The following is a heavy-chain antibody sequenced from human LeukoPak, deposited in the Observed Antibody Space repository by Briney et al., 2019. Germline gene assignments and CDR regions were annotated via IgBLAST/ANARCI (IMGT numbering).Heavy chain of an antibody. J-gene: IGHJ4*02. CDR2: IYHSRST. Sequence: SESLSLTCAVSGYSISSGYYWGWIRQPPGKGLEWIGSIYHSRSTYYNPSLKSRVTISVDTSKNQFSLKLSSVTAADTAVYYCARGAPRAPFDYWGQGTLVTVSS. CDR3: ARGAPRAPFDY. CDR1: GYSISSGYY. V-gene: IGHV4-38-2*01.